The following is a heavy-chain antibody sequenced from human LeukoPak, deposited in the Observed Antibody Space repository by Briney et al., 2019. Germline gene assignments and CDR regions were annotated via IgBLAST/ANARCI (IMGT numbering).Heavy chain of an antibody. V-gene: IGHV4-34*01. CDR2: INHSGST. CDR3: ARGHGSRGSEGILDY. Sequence: PSETLSLTCAVYGASFSGYYWSWIRQPPGKGLEWIGEINHSGSTNYNPSLKSRVTISVDTSRNQISLKWSSVTAADTAVYYCARGHGSRGSEGILDYWGQGTLVTVSS. J-gene: IGHJ4*02. CDR1: GASFSGYY. D-gene: IGHD5-12*01.